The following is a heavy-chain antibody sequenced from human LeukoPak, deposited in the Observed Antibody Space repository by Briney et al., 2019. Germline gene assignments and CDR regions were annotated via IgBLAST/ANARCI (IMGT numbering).Heavy chain of an antibody. CDR2: ISSSGGST. CDR3: AKDWEWFGGFSN. J-gene: IGHJ4*02. Sequence: GGSLRLSCAASGFTFRSYAMGWVRQAPGKGLEWVSAISSSGGSTYYADSVKGRFTISRDNSKNTLYLQMNSLRAEDTAVYYCAKDWEWFGGFSNWGQGTLVTVSS. D-gene: IGHD3-10*01. V-gene: IGHV3-23*01. CDR1: GFTFRSYA.